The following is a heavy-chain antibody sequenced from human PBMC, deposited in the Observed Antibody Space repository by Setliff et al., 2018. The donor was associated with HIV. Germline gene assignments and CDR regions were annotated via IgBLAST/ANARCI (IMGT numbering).Heavy chain of an antibody. CDR1: GGSLSGYY. J-gene: IGHJ4*02. CDR3: ARVRRGSSARAPFDS. Sequence: PSETLSLTCAVYGGSLSGYYRTWIRQPPGKGLEWIGEINHSGTTDYNPSLKSRVTISLDTSKNHLSLKLTSVTDADTAVYYCARVRRGSSARAPFDSWGQGALVTVSS. CDR2: INHSGTT. D-gene: IGHD6-6*01. V-gene: IGHV4-34*01.